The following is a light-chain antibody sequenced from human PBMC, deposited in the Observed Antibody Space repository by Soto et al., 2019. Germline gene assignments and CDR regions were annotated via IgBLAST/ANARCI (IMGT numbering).Light chain of an antibody. CDR2: GNS. V-gene: IGLV1-40*01. CDR1: SSNIGAGYD. CDR3: QSYDSSLSSV. Sequence: QSVLTQPPSVSGAPGQRVTIYCTGSSSNIGAGYDVHWYQQLPGTAPKLLIYGNSNRPSGVPDRFSGSKSGTSASLAITGLQAEDEADYYCQSYDSSLSSVFGGGTQLTVL. J-gene: IGLJ7*01.